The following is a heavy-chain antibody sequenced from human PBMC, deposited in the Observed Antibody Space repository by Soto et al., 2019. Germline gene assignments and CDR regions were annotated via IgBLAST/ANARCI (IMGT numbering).Heavy chain of an antibody. CDR3: VRYYDFWTGYSLFDS. CDR2: IKQDRSEK. J-gene: IGHJ4*02. CDR1: GFTFSNYW. D-gene: IGHD3-3*01. Sequence: PGGSLRLSCATSGFTFSNYWMTWVRLPPEKKLEWVANIKQDRSEKYYVDSERARIFISRDNAKNSLYLQINSLRAEDTAVFFCVRYYDFWTGYSLFDSWGQGTVVTVSS. V-gene: IGHV3-7*01.